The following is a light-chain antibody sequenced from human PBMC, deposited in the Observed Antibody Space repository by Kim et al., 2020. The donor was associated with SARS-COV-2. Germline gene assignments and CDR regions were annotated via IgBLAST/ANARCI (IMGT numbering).Light chain of an antibody. Sequence: SASVGDRVTITCRASQRISNYLNWYQQKPGKAPKVLIYAASNLQSGVPSRFSGSGSGTDFTLTITTLQPEDFATYFCQQSFSLPRTFGGGTKLEI. CDR2: AAS. CDR1: QRISNY. V-gene: IGKV1-39*01. CDR3: QQSFSLPRT. J-gene: IGKJ4*01.